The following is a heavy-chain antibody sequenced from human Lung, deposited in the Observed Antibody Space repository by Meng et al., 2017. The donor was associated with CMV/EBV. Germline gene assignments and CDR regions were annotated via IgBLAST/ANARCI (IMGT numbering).Heavy chain of an antibody. V-gene: IGHV3-30-3*01. J-gene: IGHJ4*02. CDR2: ISYDGSNK. Sequence: QVQVVASGGCVVQTGRSLGLSCAASGFTFSSYAMHWVRQAPGKGLEWVAVISYDGSNKYYADSVKGRFTISRDNSKNTLYLQMNSLRAEDTAVYYCARGQWHSLDYWGQGTLVTVSS. CDR1: GFTFSSYA. D-gene: IGHD6-19*01. CDR3: ARGQWHSLDY.